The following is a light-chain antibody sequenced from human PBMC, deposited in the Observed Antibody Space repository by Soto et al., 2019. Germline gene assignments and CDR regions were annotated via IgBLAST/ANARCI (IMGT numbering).Light chain of an antibody. CDR2: DVS. CDR3: SSYTSSSTPVV. V-gene: IGLV2-14*01. CDR1: SSDVGGYNY. Sequence: QSVLTQPASVSGSPGQSITISCTGTSSDVGGYNYVSWYQQHPGQAPKLMIYDVSNRPSGVSNRFSGSKSGNTASLTISGLQAEDDADYYCSSYTSSSTPVVFGGGTKVTVL. J-gene: IGLJ2*01.